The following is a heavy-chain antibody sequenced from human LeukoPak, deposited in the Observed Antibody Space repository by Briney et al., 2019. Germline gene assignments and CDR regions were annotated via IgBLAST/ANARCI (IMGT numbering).Heavy chain of an antibody. Sequence: GGSLRLSCAASGFTFDDYAMHWVRQAPGKGLEWVSGISWNSGSIGYADSVKGRFTISRDNAKNSLYLQMNSLRAEDTALYYCAKDNMVRGVIYSFFDYWGQGTLVTVSS. J-gene: IGHJ4*02. D-gene: IGHD3-10*01. CDR1: GFTFDDYA. V-gene: IGHV3-9*01. CDR3: AKDNMVRGVIYSFFDY. CDR2: ISWNSGSI.